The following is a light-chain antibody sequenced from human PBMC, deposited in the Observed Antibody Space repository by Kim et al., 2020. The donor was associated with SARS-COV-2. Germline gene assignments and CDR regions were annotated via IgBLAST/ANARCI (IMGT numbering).Light chain of an antibody. Sequence: EIVLTQSPGTLSLSPGERATLSCRASQSVRSNQLAWYRQKPGQAPRLLIYGASSRATGIPDRFSGGGSRTDFTLTISRLEPEDFAVFYYQQYADSPITFGQGTRLEIK. J-gene: IGKJ5*01. V-gene: IGKV3-20*01. CDR1: QSVRSNQ. CDR3: QQYADSPIT. CDR2: GAS.